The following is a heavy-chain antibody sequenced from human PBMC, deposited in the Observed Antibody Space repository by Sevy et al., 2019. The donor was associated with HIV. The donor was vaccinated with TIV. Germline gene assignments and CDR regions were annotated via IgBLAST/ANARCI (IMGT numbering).Heavy chain of an antibody. CDR2: IWYDGSNK. CDR3: ARESREFRFDP. V-gene: IGHV3-33*01. Sequence: GGSLRLSCAASGFNFSNYAMHWVRQAPGKGLEWVALIWYDGSNKNYADSNSMKGRFTISRDNSKNTLYLQMNSLIAEDTAVYYCARESREFRFDPWGQGTLVTVSS. CDR1: GFNFSNYA. J-gene: IGHJ5*02.